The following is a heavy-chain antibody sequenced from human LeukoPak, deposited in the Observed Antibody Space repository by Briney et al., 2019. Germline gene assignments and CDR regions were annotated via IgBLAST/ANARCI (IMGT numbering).Heavy chain of an antibody. CDR3: ARDLYYYDSSGYAFDI. V-gene: IGHV3-30*14. J-gene: IGHJ3*02. D-gene: IGHD3-22*01. CDR1: GFTFIIYA. Sequence: GGSLRLSCAASGFTFIIYAMHWVRQAPGKGLEWVAVISYDGSNKYYADSVKGRFTISRDNSKNTLYLQMNSLRAEDTAVYYCARDLYYYDSSGYAFDIWGQGTMVTVSP. CDR2: ISYDGSNK.